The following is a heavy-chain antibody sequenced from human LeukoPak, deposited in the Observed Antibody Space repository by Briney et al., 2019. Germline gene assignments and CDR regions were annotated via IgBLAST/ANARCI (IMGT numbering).Heavy chain of an antibody. J-gene: IGHJ6*02. CDR3: ARVIVVVPAALRNYYYYGMDV. CDR1: GFTFSSYS. Sequence: GGSLRLFCAASGFTFSSYSMKWVRQAPGKGLEWVSYISSSSSTIYYADSVKGRFTISRDNAKNSLYLQMNSLRDEDTAVYYCARVIVVVPAALRNYYYYGMDVWGQGTTVTVSS. V-gene: IGHV3-48*02. D-gene: IGHD2-2*01. CDR2: ISSSSSTI.